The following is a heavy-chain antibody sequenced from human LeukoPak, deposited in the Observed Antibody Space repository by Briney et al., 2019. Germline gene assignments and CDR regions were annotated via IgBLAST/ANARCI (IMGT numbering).Heavy chain of an antibody. J-gene: IGHJ4*02. Sequence: PSETLSLTCAVYGGSFSGYYWSWIRQPPGKGLEWIGEINHSGSTNYNPSLKSRVTISVDTSKNQFSLKLSSVTAADTAVYYCARASLPPELKGDIVVVRAATLYDYWGQGTLVTVSS. D-gene: IGHD2-2*01. CDR2: INHSGST. CDR1: GGSFSGYY. V-gene: IGHV4-34*01. CDR3: ARASLPPELKGDIVVVRAATLYDY.